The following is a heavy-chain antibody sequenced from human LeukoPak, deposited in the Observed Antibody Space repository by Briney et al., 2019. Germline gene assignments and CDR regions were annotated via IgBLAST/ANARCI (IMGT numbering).Heavy chain of an antibody. Sequence: GGSLRLSCAASGFTFSSYSMNWVRQAPGKGLEWVSSISSSSSYIYYADPVKGRFTISRDNAKNSLYLQMNSLRAEDTAVYYCAWVHGQWLSEDAFDIWGQGTMVTVSS. V-gene: IGHV3-21*04. J-gene: IGHJ3*02. CDR1: GFTFSSYS. CDR3: AWVHGQWLSEDAFDI. CDR2: ISSSSSYI. D-gene: IGHD6-19*01.